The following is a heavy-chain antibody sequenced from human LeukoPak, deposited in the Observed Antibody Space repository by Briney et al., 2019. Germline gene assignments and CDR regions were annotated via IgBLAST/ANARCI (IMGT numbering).Heavy chain of an antibody. J-gene: IGHJ4*02. Sequence: ASVKVSCKTSAYSFTPYAMHWVRQAPGQRLEWMGWTNAGNGHTKYSQEFRGRLTITRDTSANIVYMDLSSLRSEDMAVYYCARGRWVATNQAYYFDDWGQGTLVTVSS. D-gene: IGHD5-12*01. CDR3: ARGRWVATNQAYYFDD. V-gene: IGHV1-3*02. CDR1: AYSFTPYA. CDR2: TNAGNGHT.